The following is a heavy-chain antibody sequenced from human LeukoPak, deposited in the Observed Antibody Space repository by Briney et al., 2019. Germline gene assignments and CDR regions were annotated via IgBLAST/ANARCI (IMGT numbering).Heavy chain of an antibody. Sequence: GGSLRLSCEASGFTFSSYAMSWVRQAPGKGLEWVSAISGSGGTTYYADSVKGRFTISRDNSKNTLYMQMNSLRAEDTAVYYCAEDSRGYSYGQFYDWCHESLVTVAS. CDR1: GFTFSSYA. D-gene: IGHD5-18*01. CDR3: AEDSRGYSYGQFYD. V-gene: IGHV3-23*01. J-gene: IGHJ4*01. CDR2: ISGSGGTT.